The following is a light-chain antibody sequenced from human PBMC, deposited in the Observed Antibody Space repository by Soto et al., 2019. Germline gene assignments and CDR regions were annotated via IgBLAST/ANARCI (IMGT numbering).Light chain of an antibody. Sequence: EFVLTQSPGTLSLSPGERATLSCMASQSVSSTFLAWYQQNLGQPHRLLIYGASTRGTGIPDRVSGSGSGTDCTLIISRVEHENYAVYYCQRYRNYPPLTCGGGTTVEIK. CDR1: QSVSSTF. J-gene: IGKJ4*01. CDR3: QRYRNYPPLT. CDR2: GAS. V-gene: IGKV3-20*01.